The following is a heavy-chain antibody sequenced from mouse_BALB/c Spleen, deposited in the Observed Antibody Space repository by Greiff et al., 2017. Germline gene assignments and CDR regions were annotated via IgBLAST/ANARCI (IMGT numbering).Heavy chain of an antibody. CDR3: ARPHYYGSSYPRFAY. D-gene: IGHD1-1*01. Sequence: EVQGVESGGDLVKPGGSLKLSCAASGFTFSSYGMSWVRQTPDKRLEWVATISSGGSYTYYPDSVKGRFTISRDNAKNTLYLQMSSLKSEDTAMYYCARPHYYGSSYPRFAYWGQGTLVTVSA. CDR1: GFTFSSYG. CDR2: ISSGGSYT. V-gene: IGHV5-6*01. J-gene: IGHJ3*01.